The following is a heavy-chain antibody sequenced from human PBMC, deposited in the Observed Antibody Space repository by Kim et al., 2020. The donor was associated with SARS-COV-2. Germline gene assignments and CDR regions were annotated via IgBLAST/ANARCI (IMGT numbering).Heavy chain of an antibody. CDR2: ISGSGGST. CDR1: GFTFSSYA. D-gene: IGHD5-12*01. V-gene: IGHV3-23*01. Sequence: GGSLRLSCAASGFTFSSYAMSWVRQAPGKGLEWVSAISGSGGSTYYADSVKGRFTISRDNSKNTLYLQMNSLRAEDTAVYYCAKFLGRGVVATRDYYFDYWGQGTLVTVAS. J-gene: IGHJ4*02. CDR3: AKFLGRGVVATRDYYFDY.